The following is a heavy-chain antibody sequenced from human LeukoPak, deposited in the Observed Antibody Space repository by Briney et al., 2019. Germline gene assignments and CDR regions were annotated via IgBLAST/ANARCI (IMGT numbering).Heavy chain of an antibody. CDR3: AREVGYLLGEYRLGF. J-gene: IGHJ4*02. V-gene: IGHV1-2*02. D-gene: IGHD3-10*01. Sequence: ASVKVSCKASGYSITGYYMHWVRQAPGQGLEWMGCINPDSGDTKYARKFQGRVTMTRDTSISTAYMEVSRLRFDDTAMYYCAREVGYLLGEYRLGFWGPGTLVTVSS. CDR1: GYSITGYY. CDR2: INPDSGDT.